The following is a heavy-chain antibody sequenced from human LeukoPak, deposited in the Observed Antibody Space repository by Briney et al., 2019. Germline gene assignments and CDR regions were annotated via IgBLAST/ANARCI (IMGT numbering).Heavy chain of an antibody. V-gene: IGHV3-7*01. CDR1: GFSLRSFW. CDR2: IREDGIES. Sequence: GGSLRLSCAVSGFSLRSFWMSWVRQAPGKGLEWVANIREDGIESHYTDSVKGRFTISRDNAKNSLYLQMNSLRAEDTAVYYCARVVKRAFDIWGQGAMVTVSS. CDR3: ARVVKRAFDI. D-gene: IGHD1-1*01. J-gene: IGHJ3*02.